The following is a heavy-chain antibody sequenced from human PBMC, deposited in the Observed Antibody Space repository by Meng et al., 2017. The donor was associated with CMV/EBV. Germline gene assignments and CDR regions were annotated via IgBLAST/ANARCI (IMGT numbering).Heavy chain of an antibody. CDR3: ARVCGGSCFDY. CDR2: IIPIFGTA. CDR1: GGPFSSYA. Sequence: QFQQGQSGAGVNKPVSPCTVSCKASGGPFSSYAISWVRQAPGQGLEWMGGIIPIFGTANYAQKFQGRVTITADESTSTAYMELSSLRSEDTAVYYCARVCGGSCFDYWGQGTLVTVSS. J-gene: IGHJ4*02. D-gene: IGHD2-15*01. V-gene: IGHV1-69*12.